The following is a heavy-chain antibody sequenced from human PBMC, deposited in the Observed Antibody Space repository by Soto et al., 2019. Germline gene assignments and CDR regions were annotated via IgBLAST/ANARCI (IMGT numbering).Heavy chain of an antibody. V-gene: IGHV1-18*01. CDR3: ARGEGGYSDY. J-gene: IGHJ4*02. CDR2: ISAYNGDT. CDR1: GYTFTNYD. D-gene: IGHD3-10*01. Sequence: QVQLVQSGTEVKKPGASVRVSCKASGYTFTNYDITWVRQAPGQGLEWMGWISAYNGDTDYAQKLQGRVTMTTDTSTSKAYMELRSLRSDDTDVYYCARGEGGYSDYWGQGTLVTVSS.